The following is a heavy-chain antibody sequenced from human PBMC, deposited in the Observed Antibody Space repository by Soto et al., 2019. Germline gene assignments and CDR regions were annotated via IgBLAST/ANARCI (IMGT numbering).Heavy chain of an antibody. Sequence: EVQLVESGGGLVQPGGSLRLSCAAAGFTFSSNDMNWVRQAPGKGLEWVSYISSSSSPIYYADSVRGRFTISRDNAKNTLYLQMKSLRGEDTAVYYCARTNRIRDAFDIWGQGTMVTVSS. CDR3: ARTNRIRDAFDI. CDR1: GFTFSSND. V-gene: IGHV3-48*01. D-gene: IGHD2-15*01. CDR2: ISSSSSPI. J-gene: IGHJ3*02.